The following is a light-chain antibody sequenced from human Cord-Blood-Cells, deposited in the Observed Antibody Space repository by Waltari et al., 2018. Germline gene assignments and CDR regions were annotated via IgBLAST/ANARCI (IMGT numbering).Light chain of an antibody. CDR1: QDISNY. V-gene: IGKV1-33*01. Sequence: DIQMTQSPSSLSASVGDRVTITCQASQDISNYLNWYQQKPGKAPKLLIYDASNLETGXXXXFSGSGSGTDFTFTISSLQPEDIATYYCQQYDNLPPYTFGQGTKLEIK. J-gene: IGKJ2*01. CDR3: QQYDNLPPYT. CDR2: DAS.